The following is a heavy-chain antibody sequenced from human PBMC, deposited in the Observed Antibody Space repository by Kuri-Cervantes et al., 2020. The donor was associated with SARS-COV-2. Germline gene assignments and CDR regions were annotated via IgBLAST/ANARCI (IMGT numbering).Heavy chain of an antibody. J-gene: IGHJ4*02. Sequence: ASVKVSCKASGYTFTSYGISWVRQAPGQGLEWMGWISAYNGNTNYAQKLQGRVTMTTDTSTSTAYMELRSLRSDDTAVYYCASIPLLDFWSGSKAGEANDYWGQGTLVTVSS. CDR3: ASIPLLDFWSGSKAGEANDY. V-gene: IGHV1-18*01. D-gene: IGHD3-3*01. CDR1: GYTFTSYG. CDR2: ISAYNGNT.